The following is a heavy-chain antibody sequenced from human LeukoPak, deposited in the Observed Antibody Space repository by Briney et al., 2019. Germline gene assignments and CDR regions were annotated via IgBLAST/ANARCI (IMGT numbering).Heavy chain of an antibody. CDR2: INPNSGGT. Sequence: ASVKVSCKASGHTFSGNYMHWVRQAPGQGLEWMGWINPNSGGTNYAQKFQGRVTMTRDTSISTAYMELSRLRSDDTAVYYCRTDRYGDYGDYIDYWGQGTLVTVSS. D-gene: IGHD4-17*01. CDR3: RTDRYGDYGDYIDY. CDR1: GHTFSGNY. V-gene: IGHV1-2*02. J-gene: IGHJ4*02.